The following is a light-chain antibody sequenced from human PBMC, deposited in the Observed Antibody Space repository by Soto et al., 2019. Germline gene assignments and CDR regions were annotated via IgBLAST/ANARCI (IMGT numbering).Light chain of an antibody. CDR1: QSVSDNH. CDR3: YQYDSSVWT. J-gene: IGKJ1*01. CDR2: SAS. Sequence: EIVLTQSPGTLSLSPGERVTLLCRASQSVSDNHLNWYQQKPGQSPRLLIHSASSRAAGIPDRFSGSGSRTDFTLTISRLEAEDFAVYYCYQYDSSVWTFGQGTKVEIK. V-gene: IGKV3-20*01.